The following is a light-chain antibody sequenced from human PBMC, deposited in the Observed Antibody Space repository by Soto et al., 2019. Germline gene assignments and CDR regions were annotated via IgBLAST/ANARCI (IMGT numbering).Light chain of an antibody. V-gene: IGLV2-14*01. CDR2: DVS. CDR1: SSDVGGYNY. Sequence: QSALTQPASVSGSPGQSITISCTGTSSDVGGYNYVSWYQQHPGKAPKLRIYDVSNRPSGVSNRFSGSKSGNTASLTISGLQAEDEADYCCSSYTSSSTPFLFGTGTKLTVL. J-gene: IGLJ1*01. CDR3: SSYTSSSTPFL.